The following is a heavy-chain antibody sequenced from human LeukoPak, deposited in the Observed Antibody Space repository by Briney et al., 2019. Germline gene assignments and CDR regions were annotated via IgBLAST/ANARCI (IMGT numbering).Heavy chain of an antibody. V-gene: IGHV3-21*01. D-gene: IGHD6-19*01. J-gene: IGHJ4*02. CDR2: ISSSSSYI. Sequence: GGSLRLSCAASGFTFSSYSMNWVRQAPGKGLEWVSSISSSSSYIYYADSVKGRFTISRDNAKNPLYLQMNSLRAEDTAVYYCARDRAGMNDYWGQGTLVTVSS. CDR1: GFTFSSYS. CDR3: ARDRAGMNDY.